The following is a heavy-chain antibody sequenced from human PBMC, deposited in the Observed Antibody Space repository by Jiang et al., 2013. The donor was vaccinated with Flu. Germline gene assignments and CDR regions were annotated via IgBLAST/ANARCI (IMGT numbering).Heavy chain of an antibody. Sequence: GAEVKKPGASMKISCKASGFTFVAYAIHWVRQAPGQRLQWVGWINGGNGNTKYSEKFQDRVTITRDRSANTAYMDLSSLTSEDTAVYYCARQTMVGSSFDYWGQGTPVTVSS. CDR1: GFTFVAYA. CDR3: ARQTMVGSSFDY. CDR2: INGGNGNT. V-gene: IGHV1-3*01. D-gene: IGHD4/OR15-4a*01. J-gene: IGHJ4*02.